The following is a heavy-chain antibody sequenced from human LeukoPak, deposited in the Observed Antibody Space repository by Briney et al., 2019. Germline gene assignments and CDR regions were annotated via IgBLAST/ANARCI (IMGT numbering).Heavy chain of an antibody. D-gene: IGHD6-13*01. J-gene: IGHJ4*02. Sequence: SETLSLTCTVSGGSISSYYWSWIRQPAGKGLEWIGRIYTSGSTNYNPSLKSRVTMSVDTSKNQFSLKLSSVTAADTAVYYCARERPSSWYGNMYYYFDYWGQGTLVTVSS. CDR2: IYTSGST. CDR1: GGSISSYY. CDR3: ARERPSSWYGNMYYYFDY. V-gene: IGHV4-4*07.